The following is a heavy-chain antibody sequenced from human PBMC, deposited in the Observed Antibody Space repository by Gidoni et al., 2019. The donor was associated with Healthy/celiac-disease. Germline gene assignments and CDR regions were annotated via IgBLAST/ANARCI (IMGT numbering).Heavy chain of an antibody. D-gene: IGHD3-10*01. CDR1: GFTFRSYS. CDR3: ARDGVGRRYYGSGSYDY. J-gene: IGHJ4*02. CDR2: ISSSSSYI. V-gene: IGHV3-21*01. Sequence: EVQLVESGGGLVKPGGSLRLSCSASGFTFRSYSMNWVRQAPGKGLEWVSSISSSSSYIYYADSVKGRFTIYRDNAKNSLYLQMNSLRAEDTAVYYCARDGVGRRYYGSGSYDYWGQGTLVTVSS.